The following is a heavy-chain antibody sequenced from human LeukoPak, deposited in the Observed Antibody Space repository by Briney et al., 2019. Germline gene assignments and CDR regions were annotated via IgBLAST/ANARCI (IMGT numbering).Heavy chain of an antibody. CDR2: IYYSGST. V-gene: IGHV4-30-4*08. Sequence: TSETLSLTCTVSGGSISSGDYYWSWIRQPPGEGLEWIGYIYYSGSTYYNPSLKSRVTISVDTSKNQFSLKLSSVTAADTAVYYCARVLRSSGWPGLFDYWGQGTLVTVSS. CDR1: GGSISSGDYY. J-gene: IGHJ4*02. D-gene: IGHD6-19*01. CDR3: ARVLRSSGWPGLFDY.